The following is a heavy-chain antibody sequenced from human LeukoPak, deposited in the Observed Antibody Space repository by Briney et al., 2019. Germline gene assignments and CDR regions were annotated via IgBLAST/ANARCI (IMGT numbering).Heavy chain of an antibody. CDR2: ISYDGSNK. Sequence: GGSLRLSCAASGFTFSSYGMHWVRQAPGKGLEWVAVISYDGSNKYYADSVKGRFTISRDNSKNTLYLQMNSLRAEDTAVYYCARDQDDILTGSRDYWGQGTLVTVSS. CDR3: ARDQDDILTGSRDY. V-gene: IGHV3-30*03. CDR1: GFTFSSYG. J-gene: IGHJ4*02. D-gene: IGHD3-9*01.